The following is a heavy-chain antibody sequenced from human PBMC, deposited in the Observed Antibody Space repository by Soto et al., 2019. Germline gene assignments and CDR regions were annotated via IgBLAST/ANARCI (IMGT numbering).Heavy chain of an antibody. Sequence: GGSLRLSCAASGFTFSSYAMSWVRQAPGKGLEWVSAISGSGGSTYYADSVKGRFTISRDNSKNTLYLQMNSLRAEDTAVYYWAKVPRTQQFFNWFDPWGQGTLVTVSS. CDR1: GFTFSSYA. CDR3: AKVPRTQQFFNWFDP. CDR2: ISGSGGST. D-gene: IGHD4-4*01. J-gene: IGHJ5*02. V-gene: IGHV3-23*01.